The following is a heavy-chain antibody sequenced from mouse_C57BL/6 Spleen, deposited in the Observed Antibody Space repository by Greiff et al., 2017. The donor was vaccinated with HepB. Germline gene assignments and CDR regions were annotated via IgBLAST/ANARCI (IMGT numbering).Heavy chain of an antibody. D-gene: IGHD2-1*01. CDR1: GYAFSSSW. V-gene: IGHV1-82*01. CDR2: IYPGDGDT. CDR3: ARSIYYGHWYFDV. Sequence: VKLQQSGPELVKPGASVKISCKASGYAFSSSWMNWVKQRPGKGLEWIGRIYPGDGDTNYNGKFKGKATLTADKSSSTAYMQLSSLTSEDSAVYFCARSIYYGHWYFDVWGTGTTVSVSS. J-gene: IGHJ1*03.